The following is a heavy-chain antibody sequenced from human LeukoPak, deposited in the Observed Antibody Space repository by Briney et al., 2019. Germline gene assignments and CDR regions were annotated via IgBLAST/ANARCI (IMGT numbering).Heavy chain of an antibody. V-gene: IGHV4-59*01. D-gene: IGHD6-13*01. Sequence: PSETLSLTCTVSGGSISSYYWSWIRQPPGKGLEWIRYIYYSGSTNYNPSLKSRVTISVDTSKNQFSLKLSSVTAADTAVYYCARELAGGAAGFDYWGQGTLVTVSS. CDR1: GGSISSYY. J-gene: IGHJ4*02. CDR2: IYYSGST. CDR3: ARELAGGAAGFDY.